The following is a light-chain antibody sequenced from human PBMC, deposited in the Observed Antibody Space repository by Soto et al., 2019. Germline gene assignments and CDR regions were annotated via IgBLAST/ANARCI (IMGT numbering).Light chain of an antibody. Sequence: QSVLNQPPSASGTPGQRVTISCSGSTSNIGSNYVYWYQHLPGTAPKLLIYRNDQRPSGVPDRFSGSKSGTSASLAISGLRSEDEADYYCAAWDDSLSGSVLFGGGTKLSVL. CDR2: RND. J-gene: IGLJ2*01. CDR1: TSNIGSNY. CDR3: AAWDDSLSGSVL. V-gene: IGLV1-47*01.